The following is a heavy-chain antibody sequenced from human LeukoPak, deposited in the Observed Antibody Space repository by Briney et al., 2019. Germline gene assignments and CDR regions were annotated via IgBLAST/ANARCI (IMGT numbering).Heavy chain of an antibody. CDR3: ARGTSGSGSYYNYYYYGMDV. D-gene: IGHD3-10*01. J-gene: IGHJ6*02. Sequence: SETLSLTCTVSGGSISSYYWSWTRQPPGKGLEWIGYIYYSGSTNYNPSLKSRVTISVDTSKNQFSLKLSSVTAADTAVYYCARGTSGSGSYYNYYYYGMDVWGQGTTVTVSS. CDR1: GGSISSYY. V-gene: IGHV4-59*12. CDR2: IYYSGST.